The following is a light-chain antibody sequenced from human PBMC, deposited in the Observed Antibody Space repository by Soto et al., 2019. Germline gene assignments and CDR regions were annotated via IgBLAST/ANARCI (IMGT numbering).Light chain of an antibody. CDR2: GAS. CDR1: QSVSSN. Sequence: EIVMTQSPATLSVSPGERATLSCRASQSVSSNLAWYQQKPGQAPRLLIYGASTRATGIPARFSGSGSGTEFTLTVSSLQSEDFAVYYCQRRSNWPSLTFGGGTKVDIK. J-gene: IGKJ4*01. CDR3: QRRSNWPSLT. V-gene: IGKV3-15*01.